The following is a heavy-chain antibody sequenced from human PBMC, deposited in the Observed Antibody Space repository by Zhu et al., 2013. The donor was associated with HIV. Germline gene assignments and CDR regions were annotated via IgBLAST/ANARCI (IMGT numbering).Heavy chain of an antibody. Sequence: QVQLVQSGAEVKKPGASVKVSCKASGYTFTGYYIHWVRQAPGQGLEWMGWINPNSGGTNYAQKFQGTVTMTRDTSISTVYMELSRLRSDDTALYYCARVGNNPYWYFDLWGLAPWSLSPQ. J-gene: IGHJ2*01. V-gene: IGHV1-2*02. CDR2: INPNSGGT. CDR3: ARVGNNPYWYFDL. CDR1: GYTFTGYY. D-gene: IGHD1-1*01.